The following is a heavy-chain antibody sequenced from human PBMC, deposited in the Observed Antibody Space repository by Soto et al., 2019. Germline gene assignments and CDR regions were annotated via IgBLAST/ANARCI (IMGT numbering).Heavy chain of an antibody. CDR1: GFTVSSNY. J-gene: IGHJ5*02. CDR3: AREFYCGWGSHPGLGWSDP. Sequence: GGSLRLSCAASGFTVSSNYMSWVRQAPGKGLEWVSVIYSGGSTYYADSVKGRFTISGDNSKNTLYLQMNSLRAEDTAVYYCAREFYCGWGSHPGLGWSDPGGQGTLVTVSS. V-gene: IGHV3-66*01. CDR2: IYSGGST. D-gene: IGHD3-10*01.